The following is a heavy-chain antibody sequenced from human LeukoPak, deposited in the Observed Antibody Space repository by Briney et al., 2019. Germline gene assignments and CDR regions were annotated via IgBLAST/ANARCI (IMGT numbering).Heavy chain of an antibody. CDR1: GGSFSGYY. V-gene: IGHV4-34*01. CDR3: ATDGYNYRYFDY. J-gene: IGHJ4*02. Sequence: SETLSLTCAVYGGSFSGYYWSWIRQPPGKGLEWIGEINHSGSTNYNPSLKSRVTISVDTSKNQFSLKLSSVTAADTAAYYCATDGYNYRYFDYWGQGTLVTVSS. CDR2: INHSGST. D-gene: IGHD5-24*01.